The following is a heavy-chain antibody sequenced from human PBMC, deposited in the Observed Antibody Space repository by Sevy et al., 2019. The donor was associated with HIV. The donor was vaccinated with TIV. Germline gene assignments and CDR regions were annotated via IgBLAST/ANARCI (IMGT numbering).Heavy chain of an antibody. CDR2: ISAYNGNT. CDR3: ARSTYVLGSHRAPISTQKFDY. J-gene: IGHJ4*02. D-gene: IGHD3-16*02. V-gene: IGHV1-18*01. Sequence: ASVKVSCKASGYTFTSYGISWVRQAPGQGLEWMGWISAYNGNTNYAQKLQGRVTMTTDTSTRTAYMELRSLRSDDTAVYYCARSTYVLGSHRAPISTQKFDYWGQGTLVTVSS. CDR1: GYTFTSYG.